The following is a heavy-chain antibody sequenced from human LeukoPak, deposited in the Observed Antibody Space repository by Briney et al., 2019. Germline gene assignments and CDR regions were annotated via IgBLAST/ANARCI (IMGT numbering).Heavy chain of an antibody. CDR2: IKQDGSEK. J-gene: IGHJ6*03. V-gene: IGHV3-7*01. Sequence: PGGSLRLSCVVSGFTFSSYWMSWVRQAPGKGLEWVANIKQDGSEKYYVDSVKGRFTISRDNAKNSLYLQMNSLRAGDTAVYYCARAPGEWELFRVYYYMDVWGKGTTVTVSS. CDR3: ARAPGEWELFRVYYYMDV. CDR1: GFTFSSYW. D-gene: IGHD3-10*01.